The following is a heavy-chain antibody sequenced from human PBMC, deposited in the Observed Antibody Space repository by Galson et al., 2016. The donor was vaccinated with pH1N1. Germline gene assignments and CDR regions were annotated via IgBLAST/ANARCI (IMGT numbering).Heavy chain of an antibody. J-gene: IGHJ5*01. CDR2: ISSSRSVI. D-gene: IGHD4-17*01. V-gene: IGHV3-48*01. Sequence: SLRLSCAASGFLFSSFGMNWVRQAPGKGLEWIAYISSSRSVIKYADSVRGRFTVSRDHVKNSLDLQMNSLRVDATAVSYCASDTTVTTGPRWFASWGQGTLVSVSS. CDR3: ASDTTVTTGPRWFAS. CDR1: GFLFSSFG.